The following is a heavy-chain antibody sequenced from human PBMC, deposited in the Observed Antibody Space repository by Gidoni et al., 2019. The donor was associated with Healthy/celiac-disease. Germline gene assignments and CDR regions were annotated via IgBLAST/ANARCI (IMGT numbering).Heavy chain of an antibody. V-gene: IGHV1-2*02. CDR3: ARATAAYLEWLHPPSFDY. Sequence: QVQLVQSGAEVKKPGASVKVSCKASGYTFTGYYMHWVRQAPGQGLEWMGWINPNSGGTNYAQKCQGRVTMTRDTSISTAYMELSRLRSDDTAVYYCARATAAYLEWLHPPSFDYWGQGTLVTVSS. D-gene: IGHD3-3*01. J-gene: IGHJ4*02. CDR2: INPNSGGT. CDR1: GYTFTGYY.